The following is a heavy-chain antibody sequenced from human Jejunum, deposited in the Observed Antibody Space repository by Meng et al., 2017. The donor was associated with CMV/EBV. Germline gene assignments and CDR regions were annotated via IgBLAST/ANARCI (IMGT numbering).Heavy chain of an antibody. CDR2: ISYDGSNK. Sequence: AASGFAFHNYAIHWVRQAPGKGLEWVTLISYDGSNKFYADSVKGRFTISRDNSKNTVYVQMNSLRVEDTAMYFCARGYNYGPHDYWGQGTLVTVSS. CDR1: GFAFHNYA. V-gene: IGHV3-30-3*01. CDR3: ARGYNYGPHDY. D-gene: IGHD5-18*01. J-gene: IGHJ4*02.